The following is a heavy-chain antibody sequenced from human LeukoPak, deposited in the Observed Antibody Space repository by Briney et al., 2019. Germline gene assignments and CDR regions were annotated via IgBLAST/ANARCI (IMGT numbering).Heavy chain of an antibody. V-gene: IGHV4-38-2*02. CDR3: ARDSALAQAVMFHH. J-gene: IGHJ4*02. Sequence: SETLSLTCTVSVYSISSGYYWGWIRQPPGKGLEWTGSIDHSGSTYYNPSLKSRITIPVDTPKNQFSLKLISVTAADTAVYYCARDSALAQAVMFHHWGQGTLVTVSS. CDR2: IDHSGST. CDR1: VYSISSGYY. D-gene: IGHD4-11*01.